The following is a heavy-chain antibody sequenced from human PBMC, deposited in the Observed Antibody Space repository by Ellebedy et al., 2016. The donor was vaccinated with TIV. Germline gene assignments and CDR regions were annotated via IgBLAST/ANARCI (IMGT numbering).Heavy chain of an antibody. J-gene: IGHJ4*02. CDR2: IIPIFGTA. CDR3: ARGCSSTSCYFLDY. V-gene: IGHV1-69*13. D-gene: IGHD2-2*01. CDR1: GGTFSSYA. Sequence: SVKVSCXASGGTFSSYAISWVRQAPGQGLEWMGGIIPIFGTANYAQKFQGRVTITADESTSTAYMELSSLRSEDTAVYYCARGCSSTSCYFLDYWGQGTLVTVSS.